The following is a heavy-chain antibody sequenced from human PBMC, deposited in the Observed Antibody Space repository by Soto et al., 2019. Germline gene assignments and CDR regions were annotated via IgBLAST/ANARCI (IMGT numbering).Heavy chain of an antibody. CDR1: SGSISSYY. D-gene: IGHD2-15*01. CDR2: IYYSGST. J-gene: IGHJ5*02. CDR3: AGGISAYNWFDL. Sequence: SETLSLTCTVSSGSISSYYWSWIRQPPGKGLEWIGYIYYSGSTNYNPSLKSRVTISVDTSKNQFSLKLTSVTAADTAVYYCAGGISAYNWFDLWGQGILVTVSS. V-gene: IGHV4-59*08.